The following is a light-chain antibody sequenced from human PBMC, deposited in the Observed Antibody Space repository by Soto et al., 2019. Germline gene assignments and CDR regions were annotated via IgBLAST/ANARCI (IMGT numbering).Light chain of an antibody. CDR1: SSNIGSLYD. Sequence: QSVLTQPPSVSGAPGQRVTISCTGSSSNIGSLYDVHWYQQLPGTAPKLLIYDNSNRPSGVPDRFSGSKSGTSASLAITGLQAEDEADYYCQSYDSGLSASVFGGGTKLTVL. J-gene: IGLJ2*01. CDR2: DNS. CDR3: QSYDSGLSASV. V-gene: IGLV1-40*01.